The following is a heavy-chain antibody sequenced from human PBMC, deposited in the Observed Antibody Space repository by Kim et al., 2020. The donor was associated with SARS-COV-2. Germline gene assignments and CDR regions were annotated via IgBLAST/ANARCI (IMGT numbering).Heavy chain of an antibody. CDR3: AAGDFGPHRFDY. Sequence: SETLSLTCTASGGSIRNYYWSWIRQPPGGGLEWIGDIFYSGTTNYNPSLKSRVTILVDMSKSHISLKLSSVTAADTAAYYCAAGDFGPHRFDYWGQGTL. J-gene: IGHJ4*02. V-gene: IGHV4-59*01. CDR2: IFYSGTT. CDR1: GGSIRNYY. D-gene: IGHD3-3*01.